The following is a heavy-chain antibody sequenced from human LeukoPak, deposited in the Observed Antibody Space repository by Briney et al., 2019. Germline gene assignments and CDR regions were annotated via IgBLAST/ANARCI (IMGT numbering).Heavy chain of an antibody. CDR2: ISGSGGIP. CDR1: GFTFSSYA. Sequence: GGSLRLSCAASGFTFSSYAMTWVRQAPGKGLEWVSAISGSGGIPYHADSVKGRFTISRDNSKNTLYLQMDTLRAEDTALYYCAKDPGASVSGFYMDVWGKGTTVIVSS. J-gene: IGHJ6*03. V-gene: IGHV3-23*01. D-gene: IGHD2-8*02. CDR3: AKDPGASVSGFYMDV.